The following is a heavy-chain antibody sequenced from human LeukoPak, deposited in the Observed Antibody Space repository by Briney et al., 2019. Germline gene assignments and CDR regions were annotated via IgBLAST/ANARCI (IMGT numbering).Heavy chain of an antibody. J-gene: IGHJ4*02. Sequence: GASVKVSCKASGYTFTSYYMHWVRQAPGQGLEWMGIINPSGGSTSYAQKFQGRVTMTRDTSTSTVYMELSSLRSEDTAVYYCARSYYYDTSGYYPYYWGQGTLVTVSS. CDR1: GYTFTSYY. CDR2: INPSGGST. CDR3: ARSYYYDTSGYYPYY. D-gene: IGHD3-22*01. V-gene: IGHV1-46*01.